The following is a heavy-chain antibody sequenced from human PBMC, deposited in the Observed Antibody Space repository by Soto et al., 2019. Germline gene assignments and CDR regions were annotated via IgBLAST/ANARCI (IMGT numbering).Heavy chain of an antibody. V-gene: IGHV4-31*03. CDR1: GGSISSGGYY. Sequence: PSETLSLTCTVSGGSISSGGYYWSWIRQHPGKGLEWIGYIYYSGSTYYNPSLKSRVTISVDTSKNQFSLKLSSVTAADTAVYYCARDRARPRGGMDVWGQGTTVTVSS. D-gene: IGHD5-12*01. CDR3: ARDRARPRGGMDV. J-gene: IGHJ6*02. CDR2: IYYSGST.